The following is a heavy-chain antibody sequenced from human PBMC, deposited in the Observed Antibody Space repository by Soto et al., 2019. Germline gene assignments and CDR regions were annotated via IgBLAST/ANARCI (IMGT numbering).Heavy chain of an antibody. V-gene: IGHV4-31*03. Sequence: QLQLQESGPGLVKPSQTLSLTCTVSGGSISSGGYYWSWIRQHPGKGLEWIGYIYYSGSTYYNPSRKSRVTLSVDTSKNQFYLKLSSVTAADTAVYSCARHTYDSSGTAVDVWGQGTTVTFSS. CDR1: GGSISSGGYY. D-gene: IGHD3-22*01. CDR2: IYYSGST. CDR3: ARHTYDSSGTAVDV. J-gene: IGHJ6*02.